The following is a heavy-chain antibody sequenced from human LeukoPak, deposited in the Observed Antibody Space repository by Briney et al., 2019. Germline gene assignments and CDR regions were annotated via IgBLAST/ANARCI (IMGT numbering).Heavy chain of an antibody. CDR1: GGSISSYY. D-gene: IGHD5-24*01. V-gene: IGHV4-4*09. CDR2: IYTSGST. CDR3: ARLRSGDGYNFPRYYYYGMDV. J-gene: IGHJ6*02. Sequence: SETLSLTCTVSGGSISSYYWSWIRQPPGKGLEWIGYIYTSGSTNYNPSLKSRVTISVDTSKNQFSLKLSSVTAADTAVYYCARLRSGDGYNFPRYYYYGMDVWGQGTTVTVSS.